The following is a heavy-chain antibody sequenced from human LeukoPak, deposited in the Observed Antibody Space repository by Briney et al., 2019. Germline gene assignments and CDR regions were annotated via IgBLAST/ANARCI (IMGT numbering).Heavy chain of an antibody. Sequence: SETLSLTCTVSGGSISSYYWGWIRQPPGKGLEWIGSMYYSGTTDYNPSLKSRVTISVDTSKNQFALKLSSVTAADTAVYYCVRDSSGYEYLQHWGQGTLVTVSS. J-gene: IGHJ1*01. CDR2: MYYSGTT. D-gene: IGHD5-12*01. CDR3: VRDSSGYEYLQH. CDR1: GGSISSYY. V-gene: IGHV4-39*06.